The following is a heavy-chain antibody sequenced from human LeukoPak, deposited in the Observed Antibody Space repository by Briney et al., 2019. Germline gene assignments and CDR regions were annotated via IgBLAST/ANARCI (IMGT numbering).Heavy chain of an antibody. D-gene: IGHD3-3*01. CDR2: ISSASNTT. CDR1: GFTFTSYS. V-gene: IGHV3-48*04. CDR3: ARGPQAGEWLRF. Sequence: PGGSLRLSCAASGFTFTSYSLNWVRQAPGKGLEWVSYISSASNTTQYADSVKGRFTISRDNAKNSLYLQMNSLRAEDTAVYYCARGPQAGEWLRFWGQGTLVTVSS. J-gene: IGHJ4*02.